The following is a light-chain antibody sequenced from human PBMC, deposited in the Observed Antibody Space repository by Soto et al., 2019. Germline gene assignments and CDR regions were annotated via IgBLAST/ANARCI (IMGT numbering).Light chain of an antibody. J-gene: IGKJ5*01. CDR1: QGFRNA. V-gene: IGKV1D-13*01. CDR2: DAS. CDR3: QQFHDYPIT. Sequence: AIQLTQSPSSLSASVGDRVTIACRASQGFRNAVAWYQQKPGQAPKLLIYDASSLESGVPSRFSGSDSGTDFTLTISSLQPEDSATYYCQQFHDYPITFGQGTRLEIK.